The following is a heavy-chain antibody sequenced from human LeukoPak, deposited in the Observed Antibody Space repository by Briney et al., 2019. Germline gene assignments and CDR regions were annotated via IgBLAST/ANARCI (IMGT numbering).Heavy chain of an antibody. D-gene: IGHD1-14*01. Sequence: GGSLRLSCKTSGFTFGDFAVGWVRQAPGKGLEWVSAISGSGGSTSYADSVRGRFTISRDNSKNTLYLHMNSQRAEDTAVYYCAKEDSEGGPNWFDPWGQGTLVTVSS. V-gene: IGHV3-23*01. CDR1: GFTFGDFA. J-gene: IGHJ5*02. CDR2: ISGSGGST. CDR3: AKEDSEGGPNWFDP.